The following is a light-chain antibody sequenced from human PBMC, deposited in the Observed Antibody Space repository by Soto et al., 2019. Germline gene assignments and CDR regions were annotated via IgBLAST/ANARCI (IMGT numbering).Light chain of an antibody. Sequence: AIQVTQSPSSLSASVGDRVTIACRASQGIRNDLGWYQQKPGAAPKLLIYAASNLQSGVPSRFSGSGSGTDFTLIISSLQPEDFATYYCAQDYIFPRTFGQGTKVDIK. CDR1: QGIRND. V-gene: IGKV1-6*01. CDR3: AQDYIFPRT. J-gene: IGKJ1*01. CDR2: AAS.